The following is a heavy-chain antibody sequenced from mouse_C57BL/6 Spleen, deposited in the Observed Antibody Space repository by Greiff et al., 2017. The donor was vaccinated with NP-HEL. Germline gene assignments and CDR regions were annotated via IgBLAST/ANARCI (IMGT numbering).Heavy chain of an antibody. CDR2: IYPGDGDT. CDR3: ANGYDGADWYFDV. J-gene: IGHJ1*03. Sequence: QVQLQQSGPELVKPGASVKISCKASGYAFSSSWMNWVKQRPGKGLEWIGRIYPGDGDTNYNGKFKGKATLTADKSSSTAYMQLSSLTSEDSAVYFCANGYDGADWYFDVWGTGTTVTVSS. V-gene: IGHV1-82*01. CDR1: GYAFSSSW. D-gene: IGHD2-2*01.